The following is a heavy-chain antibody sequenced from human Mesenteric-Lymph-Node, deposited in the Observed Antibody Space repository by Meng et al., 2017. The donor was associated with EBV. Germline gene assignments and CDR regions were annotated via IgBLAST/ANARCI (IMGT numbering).Heavy chain of an antibody. CDR1: GYTFTGYY. CDR3: VREMVGVPNWIAP. D-gene: IGHD1-26*01. J-gene: IGHJ5*02. V-gene: IGHV1-2*06. CDR2: INPNSGGT. Sequence: QVQLVPSGTDVKKPGASVKVSCKASGYTFTGYYIHWVRQAPGQGLEWMGRINPNSGGTNYALNFQGRVTMTSDTSISTAYMELSWLRSDDTAFYYCVREMVGVPNWIAPWGQGTLVTVSS.